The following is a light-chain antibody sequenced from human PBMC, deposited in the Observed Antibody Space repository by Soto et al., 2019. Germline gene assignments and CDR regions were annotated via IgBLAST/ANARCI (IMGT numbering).Light chain of an antibody. CDR1: QSLLDIRDGYTY. CDR3: QQYSALPMT. J-gene: IGKJ5*01. Sequence: DIVLTQTPLSLPVIPGEPASISCRSSQSLLDIRDGYTYLDWYLQRPGQSPQVLIYTLSHRASGVPDRFSGSGSGTDFTLEISRVEAEDVGVYFCQQYSALPMTFGQGTRLEIK. CDR2: TLS. V-gene: IGKV2-40*01.